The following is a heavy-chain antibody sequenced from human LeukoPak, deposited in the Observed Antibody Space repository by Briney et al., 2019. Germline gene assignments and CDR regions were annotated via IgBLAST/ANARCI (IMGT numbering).Heavy chain of an antibody. Sequence: SETLSLTCGVSGASISSAGYSWSWSRQPPGKGLEWIGSIYHSGRTHYIPSLKSRVTISIDKSKNQIFLKVNSVTAADTAVYYCAREVGYGIDYWGQGTLVTVSS. CDR3: AREVGYGIDY. D-gene: IGHD1-26*01. V-gene: IGHV4-30-2*01. J-gene: IGHJ4*02. CDR2: IYHSGRT. CDR1: GASISSAGYS.